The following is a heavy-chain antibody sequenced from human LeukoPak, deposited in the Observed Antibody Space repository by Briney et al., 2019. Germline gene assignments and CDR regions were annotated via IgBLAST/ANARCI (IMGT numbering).Heavy chain of an antibody. CDR2: INPDTGDT. J-gene: IGHJ4*02. CDR1: GYTFTSYG. D-gene: IGHD4-23*01. Sequence: GASVKVSCKASGYTFTSYGISWVRQAPGQGLEWVGWINPDTGDTRFAERFPGRVTLTRDTSLSSVYMELDSLTSDDSAVYFCARDLAPYGGYSIPAYWGQGTLVTVSS. V-gene: IGHV1-18*01. CDR3: ARDLAPYGGYSIPAY.